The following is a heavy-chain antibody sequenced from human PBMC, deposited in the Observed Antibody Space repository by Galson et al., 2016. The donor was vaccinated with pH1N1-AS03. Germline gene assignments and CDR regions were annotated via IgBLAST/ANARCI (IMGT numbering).Heavy chain of an antibody. D-gene: IGHD5-24*01. CDR1: GLSVAKNY. CDR2: IYTGGDT. Sequence: SLRLSCAVSGLSVAKNYMSWVRQAPGKGLEWVSSIYTGGDTFYTDSVRGRFTISRDDSKNTLYLQMNSLRAADTAMYYCARVDSSTYSDGWVPFDYWCQGTLVTVSS. CDR3: ARVDSSTYSDGWVPFDY. V-gene: IGHV3-53*01. J-gene: IGHJ4*02.